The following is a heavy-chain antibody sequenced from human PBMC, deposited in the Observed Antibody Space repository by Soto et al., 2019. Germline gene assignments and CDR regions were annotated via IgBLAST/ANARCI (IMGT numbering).Heavy chain of an antibody. CDR1: GGSVSSGSYY. CDR2: IYYSGST. V-gene: IGHV4-61*01. J-gene: IGHJ4*02. CDR3: ARVTSIWGLVSYFHY. D-gene: IGHD7-27*01. Sequence: QVQLQESGPGLVKPSETLSLTCTVSGGSVSSGSYYWSWIRQPPGKGLECVGYIYYSGSTNYNPSLKSRVTISVDTSKNQFSLKLSSVTAADTAVYYCARVTSIWGLVSYFHYWGQGTLVTVSS.